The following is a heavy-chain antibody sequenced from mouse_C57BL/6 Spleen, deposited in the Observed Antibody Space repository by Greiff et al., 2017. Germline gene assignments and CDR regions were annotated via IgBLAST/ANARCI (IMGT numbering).Heavy chain of an antibody. V-gene: IGHV1-53*01. J-gene: IGHJ4*01. CDR2: INPSNGGT. Sequence: QVQLQQPGTELVKPGASVKLSCKASGYTFTSYWMHWVKQRPGQGLEWIGNINPSNGGTNYNEKFKSKATLTVDKSSSTAYLQLSSLTSEDSAVYYCARLPSYRGAMDYWGQGTSVTVSS. CDR3: ARLPSYRGAMDY. CDR1: GYTFTSYW. D-gene: IGHD2-14*01.